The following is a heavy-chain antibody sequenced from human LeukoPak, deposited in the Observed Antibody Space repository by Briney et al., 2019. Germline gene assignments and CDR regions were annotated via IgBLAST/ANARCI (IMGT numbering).Heavy chain of an antibody. J-gene: IGHJ4*02. V-gene: IGHV3-23*01. D-gene: IGHD1-26*01. CDR1: GFTFSTYG. CDR2: ISGSGGST. Sequence: GRSLRLSCAASGFTFSTYGMHWVRQAPGKGLEWVSAISGSGGSTYYADSVKGRFTISRDNSKNTLYLQMNSLRAEDTAVYYCAKEDEGAFDYWGQGTLVTVSS. CDR3: AKEDEGAFDY.